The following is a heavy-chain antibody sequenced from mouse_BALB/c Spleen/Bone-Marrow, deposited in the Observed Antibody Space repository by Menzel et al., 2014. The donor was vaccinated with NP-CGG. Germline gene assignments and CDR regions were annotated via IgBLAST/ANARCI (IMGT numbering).Heavy chain of an antibody. CDR2: IWGDGST. J-gene: IGHJ4*01. D-gene: IGHD2-4*01. Sequence: QVQLQQPGPGLVAPSQSLSISCTVSGFSLTGYGVSWVRQPPGKGLEWLGMIWGDGSTDYNSALKTRLSISKDNSKSQVFLKLNSLQTEDTARYYCARDSFLITRALDYWGQGTSVTVSS. V-gene: IGHV2-6-7*01. CDR1: GFSLTGYG. CDR3: ARDSFLITRALDY.